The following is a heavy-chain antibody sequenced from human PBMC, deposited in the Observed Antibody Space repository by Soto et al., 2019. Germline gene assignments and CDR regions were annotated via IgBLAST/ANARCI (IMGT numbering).Heavy chain of an antibody. Sequence: EVQLVESGGGLVQPGGSLRLSCAASGFTFSDHYMDWVRQAPGKGLEWVGRTRNKANSYTTEYAASVKGRFTISRDDSKNSLYLQMNSLKTEDTAVYYCARATNGDYAAFDHWGQGTLVTVSS. D-gene: IGHD4-17*01. V-gene: IGHV3-72*01. J-gene: IGHJ4*02. CDR3: ARATNGDYAAFDH. CDR1: GFTFSDHY. CDR2: TRNKANSYTT.